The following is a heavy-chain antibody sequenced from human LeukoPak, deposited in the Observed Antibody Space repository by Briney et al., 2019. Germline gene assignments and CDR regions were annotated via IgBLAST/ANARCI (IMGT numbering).Heavy chain of an antibody. Sequence: ASVKVSCKASGYSFTAYNVHWVRQAPGQGLEWMGWITPSNGATDYAQQFQGRVSMTRDTSINTVYLELNNLISDDTAVYYCARGMGAGTYRRYDFWGQGTPVTVSS. J-gene: IGHJ4*02. CDR3: ARGMGAGTYRRYDF. CDR2: ITPSNGAT. CDR1: GYSFTAYN. D-gene: IGHD3-10*01. V-gene: IGHV1-2*02.